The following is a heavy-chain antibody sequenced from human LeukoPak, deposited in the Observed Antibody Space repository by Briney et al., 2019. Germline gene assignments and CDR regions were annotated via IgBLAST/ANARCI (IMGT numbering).Heavy chain of an antibody. Sequence: ASVKVSCKASVYTFTSYGISWVRQAPGQGLEGMGWISAYNGNTNYAQKLQGRVTMTTDTSTSTAYMELRSLRSDDTAVYYCARDRPGSGSYKDWGQGTLVTVSS. CDR2: ISAYNGNT. J-gene: IGHJ4*02. CDR3: ARDRPGSGSYKD. D-gene: IGHD1-26*01. V-gene: IGHV1-18*01. CDR1: VYTFTSYG.